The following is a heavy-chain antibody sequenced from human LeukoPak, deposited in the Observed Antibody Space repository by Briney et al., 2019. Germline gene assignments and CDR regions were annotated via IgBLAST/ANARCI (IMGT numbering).Heavy chain of an antibody. Sequence: PSETLSLTCAVYGGSFSGYYWSWIRQPPGKGLEWIGEINHSGSTNYNPSLKSRVTISVDTSKNQFSLKLSSVTAADTAVYYRARHCGPWGQGTLVTVSS. CDR3: ARHCGP. J-gene: IGHJ5*02. CDR2: INHSGST. D-gene: IGHD2-21*01. V-gene: IGHV4-34*01. CDR1: GGSFSGYY.